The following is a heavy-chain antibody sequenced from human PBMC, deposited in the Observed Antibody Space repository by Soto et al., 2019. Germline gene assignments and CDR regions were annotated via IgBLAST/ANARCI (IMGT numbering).Heavy chain of an antibody. D-gene: IGHD2-15*01. CDR3: AREAHGGNVES. V-gene: IGHV1-69*12. Sequence: QVQLVQSGAEVKKPGSSVKVSCKASGGRFSTNAISWLRQAPGQGLEWMGGIVAIFDKANYAQKFQDRVTMTADESTSTAYMELSSLRSDDTAVYYCAREAHGGNVESWGQGTLVTVSS. J-gene: IGHJ4*02. CDR2: IVAIFDKA. CDR1: GGRFSTNA.